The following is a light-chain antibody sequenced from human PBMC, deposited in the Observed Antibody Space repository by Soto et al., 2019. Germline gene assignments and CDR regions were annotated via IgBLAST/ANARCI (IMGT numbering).Light chain of an antibody. CDR3: QQYHNWPPQYT. J-gene: IGKJ2*01. CDR2: GAS. CDR1: QSVASN. V-gene: IGKV3-15*01. Sequence: EIVMTQSPASLSVSPGDGATLSCRASQSVASNVAWYQQKPGQGPRLLINGASTRAVGVPARFSGSGSGTDFTPTISSLQSENFAVYYCQQYHNWPPQYTFGQGTKLQI.